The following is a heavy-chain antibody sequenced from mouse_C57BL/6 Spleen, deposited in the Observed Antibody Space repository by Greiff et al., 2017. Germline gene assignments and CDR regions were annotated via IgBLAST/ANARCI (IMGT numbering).Heavy chain of an antibody. Sequence: QVQLQQPGAEFVKPGASVKMSCKASGYTFTSYWITWVKQRPGQGLEWIGDIYPGSGSINYNEKFKSKATLSVDTSSSTAYMQLSSLTSEDSAVYYCARGGDVSYAMDYWGQGTSVTVSS. V-gene: IGHV1-55*01. CDR3: ARGGDVSYAMDY. CDR1: GYTFTSYW. CDR2: IYPGSGSI. D-gene: IGHD3-3*01. J-gene: IGHJ4*01.